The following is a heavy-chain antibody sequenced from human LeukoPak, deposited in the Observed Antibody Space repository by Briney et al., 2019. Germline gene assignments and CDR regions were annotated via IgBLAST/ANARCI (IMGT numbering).Heavy chain of an antibody. J-gene: IGHJ4*02. CDR3: ATATIFGVVLYY. D-gene: IGHD3-3*01. Sequence: GGSLRLSCAASGFTFSSYAMHWVRQAPGKGLEWVAVISYDGSNKYYADPVRGRFTISRDNSKNTLYLQMNSLRTEDTAVYYCATATIFGVVLYYWGQGTLVTVSS. CDR1: GFTFSSYA. V-gene: IGHV3-30*04. CDR2: ISYDGSNK.